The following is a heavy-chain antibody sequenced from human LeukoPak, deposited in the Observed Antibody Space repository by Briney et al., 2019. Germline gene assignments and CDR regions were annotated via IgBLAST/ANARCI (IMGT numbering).Heavy chain of an antibody. CDR2: IWYDGSNK. Sequence: GESLRLSCAASGFTFSSYSMNWVRQAPGKGLEWVAVIWYDGSNKYYADSVKGRFTISRDNSKNTLYLQMNSLRAEDTAVYYCARDRDIVVVPAAIDPWGQGTLVTVSS. CDR1: GFTFSSYS. V-gene: IGHV3-33*08. J-gene: IGHJ5*02. CDR3: ARDRDIVVVPAAIDP. D-gene: IGHD2-2*01.